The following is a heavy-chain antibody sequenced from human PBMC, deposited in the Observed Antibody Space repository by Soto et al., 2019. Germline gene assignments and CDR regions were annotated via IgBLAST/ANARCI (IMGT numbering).Heavy chain of an antibody. D-gene: IGHD1-26*01. CDR1: GGSISSSNW. Sequence: QVQLQESGPGLVKPSGTLSLTCAVSGGSISSSNWWSWVRQPPGKGLEWIGEIYHSGSTNYNPSLKGGVTISVDKSKNQFSLKLSSVTAADTAVYYCARVSGSYYYGMDVWGQGTTVTVSS. CDR3: ARVSGSYYYGMDV. CDR2: IYHSGST. J-gene: IGHJ6*02. V-gene: IGHV4-4*02.